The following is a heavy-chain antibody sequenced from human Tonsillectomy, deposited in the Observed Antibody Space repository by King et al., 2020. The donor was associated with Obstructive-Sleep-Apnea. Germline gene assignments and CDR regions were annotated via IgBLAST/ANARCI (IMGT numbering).Heavy chain of an antibody. D-gene: IGHD6-6*01. Sequence: QLVQSGPEVKKPGTSVKVSCKASGFTFTSSAVQWVRQACGQRLEWIVWIVGGSGNTNYAQKFQERVTMTMDMSTSTADMELKSRRSEDTAVYYCAAAEYSSSEYYYYGMDVWGQGTTVTVSS. J-gene: IGHJ6*02. CDR3: AAAEYSSSEYYYYGMDV. CDR2: IVGGSGNT. V-gene: IGHV1-58*01. CDR1: GFTFTSSA.